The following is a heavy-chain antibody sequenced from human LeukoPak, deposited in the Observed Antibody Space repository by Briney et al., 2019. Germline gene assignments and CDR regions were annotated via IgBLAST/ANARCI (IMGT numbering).Heavy chain of an antibody. D-gene: IGHD5-12*01. V-gene: IGHV3-20*01. CDR2: INWNGGST. CDR1: GFTFDDYG. CDR3: ARGTGDGGYGGGFDY. J-gene: IGHJ4*02. Sequence: GGSLRLSCAASGFTFDDYGMSWVRQAPGKGLEWVSGINWNGGSTGYADSVKGRFTISRDNAKNSLYLQMNSLRAEDTALYHCARGTGDGGYGGGFDYWGQGTLVTVSS.